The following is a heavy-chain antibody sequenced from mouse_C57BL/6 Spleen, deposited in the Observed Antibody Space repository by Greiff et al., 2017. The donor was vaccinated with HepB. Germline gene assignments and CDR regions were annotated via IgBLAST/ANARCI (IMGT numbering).Heavy chain of an antibody. CDR1: GYTFTSYW. CDR3: ARNDGYYEGMDY. Sequence: QVQLQQSGAELVKPGASVKMSCKASGYTFTSYWITWVKQRPGQGLEWIGDIYPGSGSTNYNEKFKSKATLTVDTSSSTAYMQLSSLTSEDSAVYYCARNDGYYEGMDYWGQGTSVTVSS. D-gene: IGHD2-3*01. J-gene: IGHJ4*01. CDR2: IYPGSGST. V-gene: IGHV1-55*01.